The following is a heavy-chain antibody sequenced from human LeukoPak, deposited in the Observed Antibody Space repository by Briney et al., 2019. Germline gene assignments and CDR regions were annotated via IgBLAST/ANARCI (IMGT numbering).Heavy chain of an antibody. V-gene: IGHV4-39*02. Sequence: SETLSLSCTVSGGTISSASYYWVWIRQPPGKGLEWIGSIYYSGSTYYNPSLKSRVTISLDTSEKHFSLTLSSVTAADTAVHYCARLRAAPISSGFDYPGQGSTVSVSP. CDR3: ARLRAAPISSGFDY. J-gene: IGHJ4*02. CDR2: IYYSGST. CDR1: GGTISSASYY. D-gene: IGHD6-13*01.